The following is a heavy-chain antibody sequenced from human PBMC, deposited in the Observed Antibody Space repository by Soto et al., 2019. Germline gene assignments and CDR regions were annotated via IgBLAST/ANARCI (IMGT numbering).Heavy chain of an antibody. CDR3: ATVPTYYYDGSGYVNAFDV. D-gene: IGHD3-22*01. V-gene: IGHV4-30-4*01. J-gene: IGHJ3*01. CDR1: GASINSVDYY. Sequence: SETLSLTCTVSGASINSVDYYWSWIRQPPGKGLEWIGYIYYSGSIYHNPSLKSRVIISVDMPKNQFSLKLSSVTAADTAVYYCATVPTYYYDGSGYVNAFDVWGQGTMVTVSS. CDR2: IYYSGSI.